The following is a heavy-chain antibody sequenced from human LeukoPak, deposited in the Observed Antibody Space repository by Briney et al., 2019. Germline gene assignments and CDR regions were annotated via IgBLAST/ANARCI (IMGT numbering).Heavy chain of an antibody. V-gene: IGHV3-23*01. Sequence: GGSLRLSCAASGFTFSSYAMNWGRQAPGKGLEWVSAITGSGGRTYYADSVKGRFTISRDNSKNTLYLQMNSLRAEDTAIYYCAKEYTGTFSPFPSYFDNWGQGTLVTVSS. J-gene: IGHJ4*02. D-gene: IGHD1-26*01. CDR2: ITGSGGRT. CDR1: GFTFSSYA. CDR3: AKEYTGTFSPFPSYFDN.